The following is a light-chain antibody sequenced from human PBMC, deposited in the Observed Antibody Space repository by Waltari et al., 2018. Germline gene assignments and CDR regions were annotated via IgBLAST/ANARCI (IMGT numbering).Light chain of an antibody. CDR1: QIIGSY. V-gene: IGKV3-11*01. Sequence: EIVLTQSPVTLSLSPGGRATLSCRASQIIGSYLAWYQQKPGQAPRLLIYDASNRATGVPARFSGSGSGTDFTLTVRNLEPGDSAVYYCQQRSTWWTFGQGTRVEI. CDR3: QQRSTWWT. CDR2: DAS. J-gene: IGKJ1*01.